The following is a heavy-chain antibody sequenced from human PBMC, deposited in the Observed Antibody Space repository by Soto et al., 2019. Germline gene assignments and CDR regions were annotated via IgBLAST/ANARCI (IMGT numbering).Heavy chain of an antibody. CDR1: GFTFSNYW. CDR3: VRASPWFGESSACFDP. D-gene: IGHD3-10*01. V-gene: IGHV3-7*01. Sequence: EAQVVESGGGLAQPGGSLRLSCVSSGFTFSNYWMTWVRQAPGKGLEWVANIKEDGTKKKYVDSVKGRFTISRDNAKRSMYLQMSSLRAEDTAVYYCVRASPWFGESSACFDPWGQGTLVTVSS. CDR2: IKEDGTKK. J-gene: IGHJ5*02.